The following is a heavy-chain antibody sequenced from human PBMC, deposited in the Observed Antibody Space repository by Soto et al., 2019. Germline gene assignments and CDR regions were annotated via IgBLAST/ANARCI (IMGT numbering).Heavy chain of an antibody. V-gene: IGHV1-69*06. Sequence: QVQLVQSGAEVKKPGSSVKVSCKASGGTFSSYAISWVRQAPGQGREWMGGIITIFGAANYAQNFQGGCTITADTATRTAYMELSSLRSEDTAVYYCAREPYYYDSRGSLVWGKGTLVSVSS. J-gene: IGHJ4*02. CDR2: IITIFGAA. CDR3: AREPYYYDSRGSLV. CDR1: GGTFSSYA. D-gene: IGHD3-22*01.